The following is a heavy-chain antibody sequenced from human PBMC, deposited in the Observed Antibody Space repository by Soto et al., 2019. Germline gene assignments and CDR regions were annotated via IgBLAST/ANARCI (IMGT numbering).Heavy chain of an antibody. CDR3: ATPITSLNPGYSGYDLHY. CDR2: FDPEDGET. CDR1: GYTLTELS. D-gene: IGHD5-12*01. V-gene: IGHV1-24*01. Sequence: QVQLVQSGAEVKKPGASVKVSCKVSGYTLTELSMHWVRQAPGKGLEWMGGFDPEDGETIYAQKFQGRVTRTEDTSTYTAYIELSSLRSEDTAVYYCATPITSLNPGYSGYDLHYWGQGTLVTVSS. J-gene: IGHJ4*02.